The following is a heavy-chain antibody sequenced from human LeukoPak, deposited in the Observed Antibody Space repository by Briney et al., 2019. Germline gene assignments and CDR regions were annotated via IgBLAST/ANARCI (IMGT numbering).Heavy chain of an antibody. D-gene: IGHD3-9*01. V-gene: IGHV3-30*04. CDR2: ISYDGSNK. CDR1: GFTFSSHA. CDR3: ARAPSYYDILTAPYGMDV. J-gene: IGHJ6*04. Sequence: GGSLRLSCAASGFTFSSHAIHWVRQAPGKGLEWVAVISYDGSNKYYADSVKGRFTISRDNSKNTLYLQMNSLRAEDTAVYYCARAPSYYDILTAPYGMDVWGKGTTVTVSS.